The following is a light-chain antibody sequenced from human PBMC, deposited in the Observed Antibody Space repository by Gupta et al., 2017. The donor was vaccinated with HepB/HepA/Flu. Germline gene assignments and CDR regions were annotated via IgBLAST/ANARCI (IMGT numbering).Light chain of an antibody. Sequence: EIVLTQSPGTLSLSPGERATLSCRASQSVSSSYLAWYQQNPGQAPRLLIYGASSRATGIPDRFSGSGSGTDFTLTTSRLEPEDVAVYYCQQYGSSWTFGQGTKVEIK. CDR3: QQYGSSWT. J-gene: IGKJ1*01. CDR2: GAS. V-gene: IGKV3-20*01. CDR1: QSVSSSY.